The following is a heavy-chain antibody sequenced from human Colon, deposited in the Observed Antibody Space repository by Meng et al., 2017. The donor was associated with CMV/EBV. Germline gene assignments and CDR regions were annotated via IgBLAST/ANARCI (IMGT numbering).Heavy chain of an antibody. CDR1: GGSITTESYY. J-gene: IGHJ4*02. D-gene: IGHD3-16*01. Sequence: SETLSLTCSVSGGSITTESYYWAWVRQPPGQGLDWIGTIYFSGSTYYNPSLRSRVTMSVDTSRNQFSLHLHSVTAADTAVYYCACSRGGDASTWGLFADWGQGTLVTVSS. CDR3: ACSRGGDASTWGLFAD. V-gene: IGHV4-39*07. CDR2: IYFSGST.